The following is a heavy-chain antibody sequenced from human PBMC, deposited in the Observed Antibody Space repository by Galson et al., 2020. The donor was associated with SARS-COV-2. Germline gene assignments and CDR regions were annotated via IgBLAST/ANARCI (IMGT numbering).Heavy chain of an antibody. CDR2: INPDGSDT. Sequence: GESLKISCAASGFTLRSYSMHWVRQIPGRGLVWVSRINPDGSDTALADPVEGRFTISRDNARNTLYLQMNSLRSEDTAVYYCARGLTIFPRSTLDIWGQGTMVTVSS. J-gene: IGHJ3*02. V-gene: IGHV3-74*01. CDR3: ARGLTIFPRSTLDI. D-gene: IGHD3-10*02. CDR1: GFTLRSYS.